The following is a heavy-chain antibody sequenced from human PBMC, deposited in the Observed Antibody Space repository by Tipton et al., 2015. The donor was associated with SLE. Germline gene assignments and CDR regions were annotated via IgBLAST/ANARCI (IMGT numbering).Heavy chain of an antibody. Sequence: TLSLTCTVSGGSISSRSDHWGWIRQSPGTGLESIGSIYYTGSTYYNPSLKNRVTISVDTSKNQFSLKLSSVTAADTGVYYCARHDYDLNGYYQHYFDYWGQGTLVTVSS. V-gene: IGHV4-39*01. D-gene: IGHD3-22*01. J-gene: IGHJ4*02. CDR3: ARHDYDLNGYYQHYFDY. CDR2: IYYTGST. CDR1: GGSISSRSDH.